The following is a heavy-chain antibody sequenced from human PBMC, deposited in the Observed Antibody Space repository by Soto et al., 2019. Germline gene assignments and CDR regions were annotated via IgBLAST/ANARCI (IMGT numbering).Heavy chain of an antibody. J-gene: IGHJ6*02. CDR2: ISTYNGNT. V-gene: IGHV1-18*01. CDR3: ARDPYHVLLVNAPNLYGMDV. D-gene: IGHD2-8*01. Sequence: QVQLVQSGAEVKKPGASVKVSCKASGYTFTTYDISWVRQAPGQGLEWMGRISTYNGNTNYPQSLQGRLTMTRDTSTSTDYMELRNLRSDDTAVYYWARDPYHVLLVNAPNLYGMDVRGQGTTVTVSS. CDR1: GYTFTTYD.